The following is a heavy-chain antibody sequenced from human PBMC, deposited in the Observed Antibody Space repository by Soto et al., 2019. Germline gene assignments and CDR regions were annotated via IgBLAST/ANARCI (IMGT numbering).Heavy chain of an antibody. V-gene: IGHV1-69*12. Sequence: QVQLVQSGAEVKKPGSSVKVSCKASGGTFSSYAISWVRQAPGQGLEWMGGIIPIFGTANYAQKFQGRVTNTADESTSTAYMELGSLRSDDAAVYYCARAPAPRGVVIIEFDYWGQGTLVTVSS. CDR2: IIPIFGTA. CDR1: GGTFSSYA. J-gene: IGHJ4*02. D-gene: IGHD3-3*01. CDR3: ARAPAPRGVVIIEFDY.